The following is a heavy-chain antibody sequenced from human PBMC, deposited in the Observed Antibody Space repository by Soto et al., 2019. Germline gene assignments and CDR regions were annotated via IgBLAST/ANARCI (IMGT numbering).Heavy chain of an antibody. D-gene: IGHD6-13*01. CDR1: GGSMSRYY. J-gene: IGHJ6*02. CDR2: IYYSGHT. Sequence: PSETLSLTCTVSGGSMSRYYWSWIRQPPGKGLEWIGYIYYSGHTNHNPSLKSRVTISVDTSKNQFSLKLSSVTVADTAVYYCARGIATTEMDVWGQGTTVTVSS. V-gene: IGHV4-59*01. CDR3: ARGIATTEMDV.